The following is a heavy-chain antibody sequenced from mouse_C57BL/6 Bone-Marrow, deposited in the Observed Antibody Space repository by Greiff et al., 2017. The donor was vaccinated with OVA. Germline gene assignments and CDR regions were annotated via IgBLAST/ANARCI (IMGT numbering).Heavy chain of an antibody. V-gene: IGHV1-80*01. J-gene: IGHJ2*01. CDR3: ARRTTVVVDY. Sequence: VQLQQSGAELVKPGASVKISCKASGYAFSSYWMNWVKQRPGQGLEWIGVINPGSGGTNYNEKFKGKATLTADKSSSTAYMQLSSLTSEDSAVYFCARRTTVVVDYWGQGTTLTVSS. D-gene: IGHD1-1*01. CDR1: GYAFSSYW. CDR2: INPGSGGT.